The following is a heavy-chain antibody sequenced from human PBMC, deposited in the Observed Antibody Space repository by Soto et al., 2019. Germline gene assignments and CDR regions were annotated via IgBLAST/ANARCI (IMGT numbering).Heavy chain of an antibody. CDR2: IIPIFGTA. Sequence: SVKVSCKASGGTFSSYAISWVRQAPGQGLEWMGGIIPIFGTANYAQKLQGRVTMTTDTSTSTAYMELRSLRSDDTAVYYCARQYDSSGSSPVDYWGQGTLVTVSS. CDR3: ARQYDSSGSSPVDY. D-gene: IGHD3-22*01. V-gene: IGHV1-69*05. CDR1: GGTFSSYA. J-gene: IGHJ4*02.